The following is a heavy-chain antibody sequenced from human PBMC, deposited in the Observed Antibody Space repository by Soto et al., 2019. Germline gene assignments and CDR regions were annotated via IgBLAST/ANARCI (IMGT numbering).Heavy chain of an antibody. V-gene: IGHV1-18*01. CDR3: ARDEVLWWLRRYYFDY. CDR1: GYTFTSYG. J-gene: IGHJ4*02. CDR2: ISAYNGNT. D-gene: IGHD5-12*01. Sequence: GASVKVSCKASGYTFTSYGISWVRQAPGQGLEWMGWISAYNGNTNYAQKLQGRVTMTTDTSTSTAYMEPRSLRSDDTAVYYCARDEVLWWLRRYYFDYWGQGTLVTAPQ.